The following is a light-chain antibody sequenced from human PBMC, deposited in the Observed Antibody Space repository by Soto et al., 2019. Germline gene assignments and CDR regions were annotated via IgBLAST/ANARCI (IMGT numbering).Light chain of an antibody. CDR2: AAS. Sequence: IQLTQSPSSLSASVGDRVTITCRASQGISSYLAWYQQKPGKAPKLLLYAASTLQSGVPSRFSGSGSGTDFTITISSLQPEDFATYYCQQLNSYPWTFGQGTKVDIK. V-gene: IGKV1-9*01. CDR1: QGISSY. CDR3: QQLNSYPWT. J-gene: IGKJ1*01.